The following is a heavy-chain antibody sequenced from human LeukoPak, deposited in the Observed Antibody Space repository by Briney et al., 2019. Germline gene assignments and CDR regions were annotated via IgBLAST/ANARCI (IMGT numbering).Heavy chain of an antibody. V-gene: IGHV3-23*01. CDR2: ISGNGV. CDR1: GFTFSTSA. Sequence: GGSLRLSCAASGFTFSTSAMNWVRQAPGKGLEWVSSISGNGVQYADSVRGRFAISRDNSKNTLYLQMNSLRAEDTAVYYCAKDPNGDYIGTFDIWGQGTMVTVSS. D-gene: IGHD4-17*01. CDR3: AKDPNGDYIGTFDI. J-gene: IGHJ3*02.